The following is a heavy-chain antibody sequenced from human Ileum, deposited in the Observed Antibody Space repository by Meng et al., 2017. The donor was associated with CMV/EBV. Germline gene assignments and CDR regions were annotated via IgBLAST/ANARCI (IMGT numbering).Heavy chain of an antibody. D-gene: IGHD2-2*01. CDR1: GGSISSGDYY. J-gene: IGHJ3*02. Sequence: SETLSLTCTVSGGSISSGDYYWSWIHQPPGKGLECIGYIYDSGSTYHNPSLKSRLTISVDTSKNQFSLKLSSVTAADTAVYYCARGCRSTSCPDAFDIWGQGTMVTVSS. CDR3: ARGCRSTSCPDAFDI. V-gene: IGHV4-30-4*08. CDR2: IYDSGST.